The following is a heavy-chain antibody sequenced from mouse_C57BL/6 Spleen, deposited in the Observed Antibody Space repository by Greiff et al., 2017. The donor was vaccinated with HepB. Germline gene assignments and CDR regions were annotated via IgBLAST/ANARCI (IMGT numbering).Heavy chain of an antibody. V-gene: IGHV1-15*01. J-gene: IGHJ4*01. CDR1: GYTFTDYE. Sequence: VQLQQSGAELVRPGASVTLSCKASGYTFTDYEMHWVKQTPVHGLEWIGAIDPETGGTAYNQKFKGKAILTADNSSSTAYMELRSLTSEDSAVYYCTRKTYYYAMDYWGQGTSVTVSS. CDR2: IDPETGGT. CDR3: TRKTYYYAMDY.